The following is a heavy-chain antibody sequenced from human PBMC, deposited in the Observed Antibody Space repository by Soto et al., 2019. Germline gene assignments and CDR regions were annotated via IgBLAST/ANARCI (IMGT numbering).Heavy chain of an antibody. CDR2: VYTSGTT. J-gene: IGHJ3*02. V-gene: IGHV4-4*07. CDR3: ARDEPDTGEGFDI. D-gene: IGHD3-10*01. CDR1: CASMNTYF. Sequence: SETLSLTCSVSCASMNTYFWSWIRQPAGKGLEWIGRVYTSGTTNYNPSLKSRVTMSVDTSKKQVSLKLISLTAADTGLYYCARDEPDTGEGFDIWGQGTMVTVSS.